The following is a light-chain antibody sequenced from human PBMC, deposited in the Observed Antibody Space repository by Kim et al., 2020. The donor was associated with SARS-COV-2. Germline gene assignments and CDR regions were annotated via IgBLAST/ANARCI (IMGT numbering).Light chain of an antibody. J-gene: IGKJ5*01. CDR3: QQNDDFPIT. CDR1: QDIRKF. V-gene: IGKV1-33*01. CDR2: DVS. Sequence: ASVEDRVTVTCQATQDIRKFLNWYQQRPGKAPQLLIYDVSNLQRGVPSRFSGRRYGTEFTLTISSRQPEDFATYYCQQNDDFPITFGQGTRLEIK.